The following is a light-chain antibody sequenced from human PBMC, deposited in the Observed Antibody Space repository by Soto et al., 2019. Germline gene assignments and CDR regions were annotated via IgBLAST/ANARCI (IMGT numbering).Light chain of an antibody. V-gene: IGKV2-28*01. Sequence: DIVMTQSPLSLPVTSGESASISCRSSQSLLQSDGYDYLDWYLQKPGQSPQLLIYLASNRASGVPGRFSGSGSGTDFTLTISSLQPEDFATYYCQQSYSTPPTFGQGTRLEIK. CDR2: LAS. CDR3: QQSYSTPPT. J-gene: IGKJ5*01. CDR1: QSLLQSDGYDY.